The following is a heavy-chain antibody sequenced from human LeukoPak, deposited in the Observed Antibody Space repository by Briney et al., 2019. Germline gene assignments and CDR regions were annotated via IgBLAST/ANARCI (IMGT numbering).Heavy chain of an antibody. CDR1: GGSISSGDYY. CDR3: ARDSVVGARIDC. J-gene: IGHJ4*02. Sequence: SETLSLTCTVSGGSISSGDYYWSWIRQPPGKGLEWIGYIYYSGSTYYNPSLKSRVTISVDTSKNQFSLKLSSVTAADTAVYYCARDSVVGARIDCWGQGTLVTVSS. D-gene: IGHD1-26*01. V-gene: IGHV4-30-4*01. CDR2: IYYSGST.